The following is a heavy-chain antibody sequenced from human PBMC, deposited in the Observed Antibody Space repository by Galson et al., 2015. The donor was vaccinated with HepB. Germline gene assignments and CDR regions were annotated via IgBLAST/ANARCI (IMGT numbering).Heavy chain of an antibody. CDR3: AKGDWMDV. CDR1: GFTFGSSP. CDR2: ITPSADRT. Sequence: SLRLSCAGPGFTFGSSPMTWVRQAPGKGLDWVSAITPSADRTFYADSVRGRFTISRDNSRNTLYLQMNSLRAEDTAVYLCAKGDWMDVWGQGTTVTVSS. D-gene: IGHD2-21*02. J-gene: IGHJ6*02. V-gene: IGHV3-23*01.